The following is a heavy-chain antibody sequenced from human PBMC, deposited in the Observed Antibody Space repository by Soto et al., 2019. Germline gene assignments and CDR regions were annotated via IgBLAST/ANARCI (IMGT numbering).Heavy chain of an antibody. CDR3: ARLGYDSPPLDY. Sequence: QVQLQQWGAGLLKPSETLSLTCAVYGGSFSGYYWSWIRQPPGKGLEWIGEINHSGSTNYNPSLKSRVTISVDTAKNQFAVKLSSGTAADTAVYYCARLGYDSPPLDYWGQGTLGTVSS. V-gene: IGHV4-34*01. CDR2: INHSGST. J-gene: IGHJ4*02. CDR1: GGSFSGYY. D-gene: IGHD5-12*01.